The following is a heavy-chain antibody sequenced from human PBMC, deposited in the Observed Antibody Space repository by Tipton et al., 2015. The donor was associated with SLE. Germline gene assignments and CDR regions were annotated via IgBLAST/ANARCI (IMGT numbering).Heavy chain of an antibody. D-gene: IGHD6-13*01. Sequence: TLSLTCTVSDGSIGDYYWTWIRQPAGEGLEWIGRIYASGSTNYNPSLRSRAAMSVDTSRNQFSLNLNSVTAADTAVYYCARVSGYDSGWYTWYFDLWGRGTLITVSS. CDR1: DGSIGDYY. J-gene: IGHJ2*01. CDR3: ARVSGYDSGWYTWYFDL. CDR2: IYASGST. V-gene: IGHV4-4*07.